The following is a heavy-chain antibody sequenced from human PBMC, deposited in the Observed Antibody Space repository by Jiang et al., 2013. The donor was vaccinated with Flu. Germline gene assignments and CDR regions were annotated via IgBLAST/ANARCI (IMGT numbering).Heavy chain of an antibody. D-gene: IGHD2-15*01. J-gene: IGHJ4*02. CDR1: GGTFSSYA. CDR3: ARDEERYCSGGSCSFDY. Sequence: SGAEVKKPGSSVKVSCKASGGTFSSYAISWVRQAPGQGLEWMGGIIPIFGTANYAQKFQGRVTITADESTSTAYMELSSLRSEDTAVYYCARDEERYCSGGSCSFDYVGPGNPGHRLL. CDR2: IIPIFGTA. V-gene: IGHV1-69*01.